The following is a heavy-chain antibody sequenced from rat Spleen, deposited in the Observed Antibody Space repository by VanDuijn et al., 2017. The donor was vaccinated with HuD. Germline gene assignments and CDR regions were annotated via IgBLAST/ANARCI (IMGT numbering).Heavy chain of an antibody. Sequence: EVQLVESGGGLVQPGRSLKLSCEVSGFTLSDYNMAWVRQAPRKGLEWVASISPSGVTYYRDSVKGRFTVSRENAKSTLYFLMDSLRSEDTATYYCVRQDTSGYSNWFTYWGQGTLVTVSS. J-gene: IGHJ3*01. CDR2: ISPSGVT. CDR1: GFTLSDYN. D-gene: IGHD4-3*01. V-gene: IGHV5S23*01. CDR3: VRQDTSGYSNWFTY.